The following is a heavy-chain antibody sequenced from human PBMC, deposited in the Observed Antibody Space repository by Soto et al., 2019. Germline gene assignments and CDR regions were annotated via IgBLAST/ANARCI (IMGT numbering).Heavy chain of an antibody. CDR2: ISSDGGST. CDR1: GLTSSNYW. Sequence: GGSLRLSCAASGLTSSNYWVHWVRQAPGKGLVWVSRISSDGGSTTYADSVKGRFTISRDNAENTLYLQMNNLRAEDTAMSYCAKSGSIHIDAWGRGTTVTVSS. V-gene: IGHV3-74*01. J-gene: IGHJ6*03. D-gene: IGHD3-3*01. CDR3: AKSGSIHIDA.